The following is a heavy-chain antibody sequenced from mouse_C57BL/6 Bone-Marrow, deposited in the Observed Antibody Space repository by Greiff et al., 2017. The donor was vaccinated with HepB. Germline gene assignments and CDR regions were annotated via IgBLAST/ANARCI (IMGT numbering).Heavy chain of an antibody. D-gene: IGHD1-1*01. CDR2: ISSGSSTI. J-gene: IGHJ2*01. V-gene: IGHV5-17*01. Sequence: EVQLQESGGGLVKPGGSLKLSCAASGFTFSDYGMHWVRQAPEKGLEWVAYISSGSSTIYYADTVKGRFTISRDNAKNTLFLQMTSLRSEDTAMYYCATITTVVAGNYFDYWGQGTTLTVSS. CDR1: GFTFSDYG. CDR3: ATITTVVAGNYFDY.